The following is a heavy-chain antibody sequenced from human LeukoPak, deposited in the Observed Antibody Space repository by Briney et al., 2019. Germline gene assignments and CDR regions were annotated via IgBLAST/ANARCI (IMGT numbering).Heavy chain of an antibody. D-gene: IGHD7-27*01. CDR1: GGSISSYY. CDR2: VYYSGST. V-gene: IGHV4-59*01. CDR3: ATNTGTVFDY. J-gene: IGHJ4*02. Sequence: KPSETLSLTCTVSGGSISSYYWSWIRQPPGKGLEWIGYVYYSGSTEYNPSLRSRVTISLDMSTRQFSLNLTSVTAADTAVYYCATNTGTVFDYWGQGALVTVSS.